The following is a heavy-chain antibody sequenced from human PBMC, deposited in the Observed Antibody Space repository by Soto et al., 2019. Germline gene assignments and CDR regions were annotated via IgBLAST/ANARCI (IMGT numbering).Heavy chain of an antibody. CDR3: ARTGSGWSTVTDY. J-gene: IGHJ4*02. CDR1: GGSISSTSSY. D-gene: IGHD6-19*01. CDR2: IFYSGST. V-gene: IGHV4-39*01. Sequence: QLQLQESGPGLVKPSETLSLTCTVSGGSISSTSSYWGWIRQPPGKGLEWIGSIFYSGSTYYNPSLKSRVTISVDTSKNQFSLKLTSVTAADTAVYYCARTGSGWSTVTDYWGQGTLVTGSS.